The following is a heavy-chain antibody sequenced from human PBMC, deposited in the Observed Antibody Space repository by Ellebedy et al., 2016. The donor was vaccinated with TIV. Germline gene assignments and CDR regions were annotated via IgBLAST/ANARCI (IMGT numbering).Heavy chain of an antibody. CDR2: INTDGIST. Sequence: GESLKISCVASGFTLSGYYMHWVRQVPGKGLVWVARINTDGISTSYADSVEGRFTISRDNAKKTLYLEMSGLRVEDTAVYYCARESVRYFDWDYWGQGTLVAV. V-gene: IGHV3-74*01. CDR3: ARESVRYFDWDY. D-gene: IGHD3-9*01. CDR1: GFTLSGYY. J-gene: IGHJ4*02.